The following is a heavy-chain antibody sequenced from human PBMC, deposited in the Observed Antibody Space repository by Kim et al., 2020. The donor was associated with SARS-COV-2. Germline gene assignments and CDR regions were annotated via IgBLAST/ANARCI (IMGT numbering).Heavy chain of an antibody. CDR3: ARGYYYDSSGYYLDY. J-gene: IGHJ4*01. V-gene: IGHV3-7*04. Sequence: GGSLRLSCAVSGFTFSSYWMSWVRQAPGKGLEWVANIKQDGSKKYYVDSVKGRFTISRDNAQDSLYLQMNSLRAEDTAVYYCARGYYYDSSGYYLDYWGHRALITVSS. CDR1: GFTFSSYW. CDR2: IKQDGSKK. D-gene: IGHD3-22*01.